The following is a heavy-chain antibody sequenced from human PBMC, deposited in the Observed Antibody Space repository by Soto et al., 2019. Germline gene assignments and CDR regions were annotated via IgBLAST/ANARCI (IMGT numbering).Heavy chain of an antibody. V-gene: IGHV4-59*01. Sequence: QVQLQESGPGLVKPSETLSLTCTVSGGSISSYYWSWIRQPPGKGLEWIGYIYYSGSTNYNPSLKSRVTISVATSKNQFSLKLSSVTAADTAVYYWARDPARWGQGTLVTVSS. CDR3: ARDPAR. CDR1: GGSISSYY. J-gene: IGHJ4*02. CDR2: IYYSGST.